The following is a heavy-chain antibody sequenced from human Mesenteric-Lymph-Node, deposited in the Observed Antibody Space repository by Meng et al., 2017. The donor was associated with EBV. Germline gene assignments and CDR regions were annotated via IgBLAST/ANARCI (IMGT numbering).Heavy chain of an antibody. CDR1: GGYVSSGGYS. CDR2: IYHFGSP. J-gene: IGHJ4*02. CDR3: ARRGIAEGFDF. V-gene: IGHV4-30-2*01. Sequence: HLQESGSGLVKLSQTLSLTCAVSGGYVSSGGYSWSWIRQPPGKGLEWIGYIYHFGSPNYNPSLKSRVTISVDRSKNQFSLNLTSMTAADTAVYYCARRGIAEGFDFWGQGTLVTVSS.